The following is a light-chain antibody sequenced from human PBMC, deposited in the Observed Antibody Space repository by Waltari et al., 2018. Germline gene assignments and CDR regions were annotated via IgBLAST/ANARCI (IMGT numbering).Light chain of an antibody. CDR1: RSVSKTY. J-gene: IGKJ3*01. CDR2: VTS. CDR3: QHRDHWPPDAT. Sequence: EIVLTQSPGTLSLSPGARATLSCSARRSVSKTYLAWYQQKPGPPPRLLIYVTSTRAPGIPARFSGSGSGTDFTLTISSLEAEDFAVYYCQHRDHWPPDATFGPGTKVDI. V-gene: IGKV3D-20*02.